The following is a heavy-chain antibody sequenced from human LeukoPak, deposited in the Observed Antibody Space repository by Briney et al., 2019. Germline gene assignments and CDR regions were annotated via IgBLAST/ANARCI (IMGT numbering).Heavy chain of an antibody. D-gene: IGHD1-26*01. CDR2: IKQDGSEK. J-gene: IGHJ4*02. V-gene: IGHV3-7*03. CDR3: ILLGMVGATNFDY. CDR1: GFTFSSYW. Sequence: GGSLRLSCAASGFTFSSYWMSWVRQAPGKGLEWVANIKQDGSEKYYVDSVKGRFTISRDNSKNTAYLQMNSLKTEDTAVYYCILLGMVGATNFDYWGQGTLVTVSS.